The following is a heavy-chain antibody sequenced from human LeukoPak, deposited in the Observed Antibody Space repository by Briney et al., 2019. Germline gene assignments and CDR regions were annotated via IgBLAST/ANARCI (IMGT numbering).Heavy chain of an antibody. CDR2: INHSGNT. D-gene: IGHD2-15*01. V-gene: IGHV4-34*01. Sequence: SETLSLTCAVYGGSFSGYYWSWIRQPPGKGLEWIAEINHSGNTNYNPSLKSRVTISVDTSKNQFSLNLISLTAVDTAVYYCARVGCSGGTCYSRDFDFWGQGNLVTVSS. CDR3: ARVGCSGGTCYSRDFDF. CDR1: GGSFSGYY. J-gene: IGHJ4*02.